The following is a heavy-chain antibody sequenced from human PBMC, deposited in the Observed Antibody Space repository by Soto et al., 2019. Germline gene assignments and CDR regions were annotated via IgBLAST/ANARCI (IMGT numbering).Heavy chain of an antibody. D-gene: IGHD3-22*01. J-gene: IGHJ4*02. V-gene: IGHV4-59*08. Sequence: SETLSLTCTVSGGSISSYYWSWIRQPPGKGLEWIGYIYYSGSTNYNPSLKSRVTISVDTSKNQFSLKLSSVTAADTAVYYCARHDTHYYDSSGYYFDYWGQGTLVTVS. CDR1: GGSISSYY. CDR2: IYYSGST. CDR3: ARHDTHYYDSSGYYFDY.